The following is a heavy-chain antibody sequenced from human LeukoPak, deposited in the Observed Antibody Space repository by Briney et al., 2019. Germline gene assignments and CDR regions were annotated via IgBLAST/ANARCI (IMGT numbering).Heavy chain of an antibody. CDR1: GGSISSSRYY. D-gene: IGHD5-12*01. J-gene: IGHJ6*03. Sequence: SETLSLTCTVSGGSISSSRYYWGWIRQPPGKGLEWIGSIHYSGSTYYNPSLKSRVTISVDTSKNQFSLKLSSVTAADTAVYYCARGNSDYDRDYYYYMDVWGKGTTVTVSS. CDR3: ARGNSDYDRDYYYYMDV. CDR2: IHYSGST. V-gene: IGHV4-39*07.